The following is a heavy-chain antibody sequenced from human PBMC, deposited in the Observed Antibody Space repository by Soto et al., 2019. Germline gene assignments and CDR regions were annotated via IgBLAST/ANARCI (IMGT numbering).Heavy chain of an antibody. CDR3: ARDSQLVPSYFDY. CDR1: GFTFSSYG. CDR2: IWDDGSNK. J-gene: IGHJ4*02. D-gene: IGHD6-13*01. Sequence: GGSLRLSGAESGFTFSSYGMHWVRQAPGKGLEWVAVIWDDGSNKYYADSVKGRFTISRDNSKNTLYLQMNSLRAEDTAVYSGARDSQLVPSYFDYWGQGTLVTVSS. V-gene: IGHV3-33*01.